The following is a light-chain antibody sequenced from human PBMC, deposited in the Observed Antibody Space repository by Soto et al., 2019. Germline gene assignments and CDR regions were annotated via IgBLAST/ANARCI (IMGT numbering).Light chain of an antibody. Sequence: EIVLTQSPGTLSLSPGERATLSCRASQSVSSIYLAWYQQKPGQAPRLVIYAASSRATGIPDRFSGSGSGTDFTLTISRVGPEDFAVYYCQQYSRSPQKMYTFGQGTKLEIK. CDR2: AAS. J-gene: IGKJ2*01. CDR3: QQYSRSPQKMYT. CDR1: QSVSSIY. V-gene: IGKV3-20*01.